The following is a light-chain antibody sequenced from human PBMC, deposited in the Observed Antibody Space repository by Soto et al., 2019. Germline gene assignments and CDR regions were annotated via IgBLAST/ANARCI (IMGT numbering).Light chain of an antibody. V-gene: IGLV6-57*04. CDR3: QSYDSDFVV. Sequence: NFMLTQPHSVSESPGKTLSISCTRSSGSIANNYVQWYQQHPGSAPTTVIYENNQRLSGVPDRFSGSTDGSSTSASLTTSGLQAEDDADYYCQSYDSDFVVFGGGTKLTVL. J-gene: IGLJ2*01. CDR2: ENN. CDR1: SGSIANNY.